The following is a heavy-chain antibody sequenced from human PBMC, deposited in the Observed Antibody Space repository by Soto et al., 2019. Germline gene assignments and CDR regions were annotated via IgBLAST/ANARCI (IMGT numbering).Heavy chain of an antibody. J-gene: IGHJ2*01. D-gene: IGHD4-17*01. CDR3: AREVIPLTTDWYFDL. Sequence: QLQLRESGPGLVKPSETLSLTCTVSGGSISGGVGGLYYWGWIRQPPGRGLEGIGYIYDSGGTYYNPSLKSRVTISVDTSQNQFSLRRSSVTAADTAVYYCAREVIPLTTDWYFDLWGRGTLVTVSS. V-gene: IGHV4-30-4*01. CDR2: IYDSGGT. CDR1: GGSISGGVGGLYY.